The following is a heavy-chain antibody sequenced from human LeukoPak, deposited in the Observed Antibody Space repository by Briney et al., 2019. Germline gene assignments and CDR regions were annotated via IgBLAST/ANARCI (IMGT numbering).Heavy chain of an antibody. V-gene: IGHV3-53*01. CDR2: IYNDGRT. Sequence: GGSLRLSCAASGFTFSNHWMTWVRQAPGKGLEWVSLIYNDGRTYYADSVKGRCTISRDNLKNVLYLQMNSLKVEDTALYYCARGLFLSGYLDAFDIWGQGAVVTVSS. CDR1: GFTFSNHW. J-gene: IGHJ3*02. CDR3: ARGLFLSGYLDAFDI. D-gene: IGHD3-22*01.